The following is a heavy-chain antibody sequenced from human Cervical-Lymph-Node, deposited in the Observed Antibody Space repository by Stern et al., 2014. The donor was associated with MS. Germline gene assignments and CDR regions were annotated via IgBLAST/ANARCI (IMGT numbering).Heavy chain of an antibody. CDR1: GFTFSSHA. Sequence: VQLLESGGGVVQPGRSLRLSCAASGFTFSSHAMHWVRQAPGKGLEWGAVISFDGREKYYSDSVKGRFTISRDNSGDTLNLQVNSLRGEDTAVYYCAREGTNFGVAPYNYGMDVWGQGTTVTV. D-gene: IGHD3-3*01. CDR3: AREGTNFGVAPYNYGMDV. CDR2: ISFDGREK. V-gene: IGHV3-30*01. J-gene: IGHJ6*02.